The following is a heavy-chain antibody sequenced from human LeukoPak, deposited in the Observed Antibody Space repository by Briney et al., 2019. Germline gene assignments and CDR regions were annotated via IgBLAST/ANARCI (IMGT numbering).Heavy chain of an antibody. D-gene: IGHD3-10*01. Sequence: SETLSLTCAVYGGSFSGYYWSWIRQPPGKGLEWIGEINHSGSTNYNPSPKSRVTISVDTSKNQFSLKLSSVTAADTAVYYCARGPGYYYGSGSYAPYWGQGTLVTVSS. V-gene: IGHV4-34*01. CDR3: ARGPGYYYGSGSYAPY. CDR1: GGSFSGYY. CDR2: INHSGST. J-gene: IGHJ4*02.